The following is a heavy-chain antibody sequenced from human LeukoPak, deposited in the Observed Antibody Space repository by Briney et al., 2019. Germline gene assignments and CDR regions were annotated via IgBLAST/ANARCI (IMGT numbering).Heavy chain of an antibody. CDR1: GFTFSNYW. V-gene: IGHV3-74*01. CDR3: ARDRSRYCSGGSCYPIDY. D-gene: IGHD2-15*01. Sequence: PGGSLRLSCAASGFTFSNYWMHWVRQAPGKGLVWVSRINSDGSTTNYADSVKGRFTISRDNAKNTLYLQMNSLRAEDTAVYYCARDRSRYCSGGSCYPIDYWGQGTLVTVSS. J-gene: IGHJ4*02. CDR2: INSDGSTT.